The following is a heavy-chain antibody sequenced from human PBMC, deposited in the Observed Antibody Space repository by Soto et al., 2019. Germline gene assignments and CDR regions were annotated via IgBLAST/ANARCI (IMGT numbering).Heavy chain of an antibody. CDR1: GDSITSSNW. CDR2: IFHTAST. CDR3: ARGWFHASRVYYFDG. V-gene: IGHV4-4*02. Sequence: PSETLSLTCAVSGDSITSSNWWTWVRQSPGQPLEWIGEIFHTASTNYNPSLNSRVSLAVDKSTNHFSLKLRSVTAADTAVYYCARGWFHASRVYYFDGWGQGALVTVSS. J-gene: IGHJ4*02. D-gene: IGHD2-15*01.